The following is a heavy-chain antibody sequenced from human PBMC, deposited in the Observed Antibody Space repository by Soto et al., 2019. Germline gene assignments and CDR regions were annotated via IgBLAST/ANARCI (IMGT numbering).Heavy chain of an antibody. Sequence: QVQLQESGPGLVKPSGTLALTCTVSGGSISSNWWSWVRQPPGKGLEWIGEMYHSGSSNYNPSLKNRVSMPRDKSKRQFSLELPSVAAADTALYYCVKNEWVRFDSWGQGTLVTVSS. CDR1: GGSISSNW. J-gene: IGHJ5*01. CDR2: MYHSGSS. D-gene: IGHD1-26*01. V-gene: IGHV4-4*02. CDR3: VKNEWVRFDS.